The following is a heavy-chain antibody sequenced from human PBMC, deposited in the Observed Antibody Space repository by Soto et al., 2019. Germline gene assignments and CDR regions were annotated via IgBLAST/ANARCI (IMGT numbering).Heavy chain of an antibody. Sequence: RASVKVSCKASGYTFSRYAIHWVRQAPGQRLEWMGWINAGNGNTKYSQKFEGRVTLTTDTSANTVYMELSSLRFEDTALYYCARDQQFRNWFDSWGQGXLVTVYS. V-gene: IGHV1-3*01. CDR3: ARDQQFRNWFDS. D-gene: IGHD6-13*01. J-gene: IGHJ5*01. CDR2: INAGNGNT. CDR1: GYTFSRYA.